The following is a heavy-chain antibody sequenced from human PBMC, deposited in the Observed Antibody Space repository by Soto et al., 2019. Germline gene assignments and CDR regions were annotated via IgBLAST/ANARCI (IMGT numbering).Heavy chain of an antibody. D-gene: IGHD6-19*01. Sequence: PGESLKISCKGSGYSFTSYWIGWVRQMPGKGLEWMGIIYPGDSDTRYSPSFQGQVTISADKSISTAYLQWSSLKASDTAMYYCARSGYSSGPTEAFDIWGQGTMVTVSS. V-gene: IGHV5-51*01. CDR3: ARSGYSSGPTEAFDI. J-gene: IGHJ3*02. CDR2: IYPGDSDT. CDR1: GYSFTSYW.